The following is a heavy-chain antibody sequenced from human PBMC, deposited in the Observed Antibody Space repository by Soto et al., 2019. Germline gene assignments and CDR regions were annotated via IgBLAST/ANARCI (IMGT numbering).Heavy chain of an antibody. D-gene: IGHD3-10*01. J-gene: IGHJ4*02. CDR2: VSFDGSKK. Sequence: QEQLVESGGGVVQPGRSLRLSCVVSGFTFSTYGMHWVRQAPGKGLEWVAVVSFDGSKKYTTDSVKGRFTISSDNSKNTLHLQTNNLRPGDTSVYYCAKDMAHMGMVFDLWGQGTLVTGSS. V-gene: IGHV3-30*18. CDR3: AKDMAHMGMVFDL. CDR1: GFTFSTYG.